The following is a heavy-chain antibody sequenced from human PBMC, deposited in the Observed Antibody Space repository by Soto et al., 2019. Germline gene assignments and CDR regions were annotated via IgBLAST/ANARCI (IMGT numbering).Heavy chain of an antibody. CDR2: IWYDGSNK. CDR3: ARAARMYSSSSHHFDP. J-gene: IGHJ5*02. D-gene: IGHD6-13*01. CDR1: GFTFSSDG. Sequence: PGGSLRLSCAASGFTFSSDGMHWVRQAPGKGLEWVAVIWYDGSNKYYADSVKGRFTISRDNSKNTLYLQMNSLRAEDTAVYYCARAARMYSSSSHHFDPWGQGTLVTVSS. V-gene: IGHV3-33*01.